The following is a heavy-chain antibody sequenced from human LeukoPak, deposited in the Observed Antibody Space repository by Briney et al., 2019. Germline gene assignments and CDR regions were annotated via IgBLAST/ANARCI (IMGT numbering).Heavy chain of an antibody. CDR3: AKEIRPNDY. V-gene: IGHV3-23*05. CDR2: IDISGSNT. D-gene: IGHD4-17*01. Sequence: PGGSLRLSCVASGFTFGKYWMSWVRQAPGKGLEWVSSIDISGSNTYYADSVKGRFTISRDNSKNTVYLHMNSLRPDDTAVYYCAKEIRPNDYWGQGTLVTVSS. J-gene: IGHJ4*02. CDR1: GFTFGKYW.